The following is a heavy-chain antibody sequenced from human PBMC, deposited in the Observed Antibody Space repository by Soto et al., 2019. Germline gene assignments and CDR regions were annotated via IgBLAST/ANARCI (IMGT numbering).Heavy chain of an antibody. J-gene: IGHJ4*02. D-gene: IGHD1-26*01. V-gene: IGHV1-69*02. CDR3: ARKSGSYYNY. Sequence: ASVDVSCKASGGTFGSCTSRWVRQAPGQGLEWMGRIIPILGIANYAQKFQGRVTITADKSTSTAYMELSSLRSEDTAVYYCARKSGSYYNYWGQGTLVTAPQ. CDR1: GGTFGSCT. CDR2: IIPILGIA.